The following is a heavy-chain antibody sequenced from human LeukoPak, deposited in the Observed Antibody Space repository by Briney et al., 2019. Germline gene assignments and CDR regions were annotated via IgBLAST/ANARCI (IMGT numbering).Heavy chain of an antibody. CDR1: GYTFTGYY. D-gene: IGHD4-17*01. V-gene: IGHV1-2*02. J-gene: IGHJ6*03. Sequence: GASVKVSCKASGYTFTGYYMHWVRQAPGQGLEWMGWINPNSGGTNYAQKLQGRVTMTTDTSTSTAYMELRSLRSDDTAVYYCARVPSVTTSHYYYMDVWGKGTTVTISS. CDR2: INPNSGGT. CDR3: ARVPSVTTSHYYYMDV.